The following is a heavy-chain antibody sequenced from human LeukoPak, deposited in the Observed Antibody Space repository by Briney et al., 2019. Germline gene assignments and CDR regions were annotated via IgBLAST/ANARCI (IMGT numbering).Heavy chain of an antibody. J-gene: IGHJ5*02. Sequence: PSQTLSLTCTVSGGSISSGGYYWSWIRQHPGKGLEWIGYIYYSGSTYYNPSLKSRVTISVDTSKNQFSLKLSSVTAADTAVYYCARGVKSGITIFGVVIGWFDPWGQGTLVTVSS. CDR2: IYYSGST. CDR3: ARGVKSGITIFGVVIGWFDP. CDR1: GGSISSGGYY. D-gene: IGHD3-3*01. V-gene: IGHV4-31*03.